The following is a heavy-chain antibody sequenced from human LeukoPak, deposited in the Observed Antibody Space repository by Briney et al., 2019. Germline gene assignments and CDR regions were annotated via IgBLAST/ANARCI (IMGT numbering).Heavy chain of an antibody. D-gene: IGHD3-10*01. V-gene: IGHV5-51*01. J-gene: IGHJ4*02. Sequence: GESLKISCKGSGHSFTSYWIGWVRQMPGKGLEWMGIIYPGDSDTRYSPSFQGQVTISADKSISTAYLQWSSLKASDTAMYYCARLSHYYGSGKQGSYYWGQGTLVTVSS. CDR3: ARLSHYYGSGKQGSYY. CDR2: IYPGDSDT. CDR1: GHSFTSYW.